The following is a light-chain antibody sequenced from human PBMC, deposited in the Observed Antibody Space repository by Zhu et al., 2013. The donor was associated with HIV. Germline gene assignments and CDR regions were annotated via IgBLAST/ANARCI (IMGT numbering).Light chain of an antibody. CDR1: QSVFSSSTNRNY. V-gene: IGKV4-1*01. CDR3: QQYSSIPPYN. CDR2: WAS. Sequence: DIVMTQSPDSLAVSLGERATINCKSSQSVFSSSTNRNYLAWYQHKPGQPPRLLIYWASTRQSGVPDRFSGSGSGTDFTLTISSLQPEDVAVYYCQQYSSIPPYNFGQGTKLEI. J-gene: IGKJ2*01.